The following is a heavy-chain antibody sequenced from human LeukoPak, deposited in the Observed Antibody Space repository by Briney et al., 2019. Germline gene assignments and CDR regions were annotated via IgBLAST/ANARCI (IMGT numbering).Heavy chain of an antibody. Sequence: ASVKVSCKASGYTFTGYYMHWVRQAPGQGLEWMGWINPNSGGTNYAQKFQGRVTMTRDTSISTAYMELSRLRSDDTAVYYCARGDYYDSSGYDLINYWGQGTLVTVSS. CDR1: GYTFTGYY. J-gene: IGHJ4*02. D-gene: IGHD3-22*01. CDR3: ARGDYYDSSGYDLINY. CDR2: INPNSGGT. V-gene: IGHV1-2*02.